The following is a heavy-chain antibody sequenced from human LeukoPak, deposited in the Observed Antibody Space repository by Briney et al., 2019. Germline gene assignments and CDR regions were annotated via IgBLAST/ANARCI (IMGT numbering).Heavy chain of an antibody. CDR1: GYTFTSYG. CDR2: ISAYNGNT. V-gene: IGHV1-18*01. J-gene: IGHJ6*02. Sequence: ASVKVSCKASGYTFTSYGISWVRQAPGQGLEWMGWISAYNGNTNYAQKLQGRVTMTTDTSTSTAYMELRSLRSDDTAVYYCARGMGLLWFGELRLYYYYGMDVWGQGTTVTVSS. D-gene: IGHD3-10*01. CDR3: ARGMGLLWFGELRLYYYYGMDV.